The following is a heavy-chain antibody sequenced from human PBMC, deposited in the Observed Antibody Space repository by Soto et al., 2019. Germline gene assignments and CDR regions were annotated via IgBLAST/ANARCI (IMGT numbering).Heavy chain of an antibody. Sequence: GGSLRLSCEASGFTFDDYMMHWVRQAPGKGLEWISLISWGGGRIDYTDSIKGRFTVSRDNNKNSLYLHMHSLKTEDTAFYYCAKEGNGGSSLDYWGQGTLVTVSS. CDR1: GFTFDDYM. CDR3: AKEGNGGSSLDY. V-gene: IGHV3-43*01. J-gene: IGHJ4*02. D-gene: IGHD2-15*01. CDR2: ISWGGGRI.